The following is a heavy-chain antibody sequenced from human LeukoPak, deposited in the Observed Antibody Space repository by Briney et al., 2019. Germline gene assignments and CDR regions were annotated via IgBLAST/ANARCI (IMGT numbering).Heavy chain of an antibody. D-gene: IGHD4-17*01. CDR3: AKTHDIGVTTGYFDN. CDR2: ISHDGNNI. CDR1: GFSFSTYG. Sequence: GGSLRLSCAASGFSFSTYGMHWVRQAPGKGLEWVSVISHDGNNIYYAESVKGRFIISRDNSKNKLYLRMNSLRTEDTAVYYCAKTHDIGVTTGYFDNWGQGTLVTVSS. J-gene: IGHJ4*02. V-gene: IGHV3-30*18.